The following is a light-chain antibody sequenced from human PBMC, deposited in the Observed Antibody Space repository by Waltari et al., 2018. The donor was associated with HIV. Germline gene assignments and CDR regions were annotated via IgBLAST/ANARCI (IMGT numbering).Light chain of an antibody. V-gene: IGLV1-47*01. CDR1: NSNIGSSS. J-gene: IGLJ3*02. Sequence: QPVLTQLPSMSGTPGQTVTISCSGSNSNIGSSSMSWYQHLPGTTPRLLIYSNNERPSGVPDRFSGSKSGTSASLTISGLRSEDEADYYCSTWDESQSFQVFGGGTKVTVL. CDR2: SNN. CDR3: STWDESQSFQV.